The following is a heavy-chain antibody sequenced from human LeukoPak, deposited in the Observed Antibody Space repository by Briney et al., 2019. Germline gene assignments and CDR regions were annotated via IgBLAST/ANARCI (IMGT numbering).Heavy chain of an antibody. Sequence: GGSLRLSCAASGFTFSSYSMKWVRQAPGKGLEWVSYISSSSGTIYYTDSVKGRFTISRGNAENSLYLQMNSLRADDTAVYYCARSGSTYYYDTSSHYWGQGTLVTVPS. CDR3: ARSGSTYYYDTSSHY. CDR1: GFTFSSYS. D-gene: IGHD3-22*01. J-gene: IGHJ4*02. CDR2: ISSSSGTI. V-gene: IGHV3-48*04.